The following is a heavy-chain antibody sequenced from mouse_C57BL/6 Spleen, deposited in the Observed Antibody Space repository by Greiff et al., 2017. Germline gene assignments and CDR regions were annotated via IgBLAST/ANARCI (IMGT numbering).Heavy chain of an antibody. J-gene: IGHJ1*03. CDR3: ARGGNYVWYFDV. CDR1: GYTFTSYW. D-gene: IGHD2-1*01. Sequence: QVQLQQPGAELVKPGASVKMSCKASGYTFTSYWITWVKQRPGQGLEWIGDIYPDSGSTNYNEKFKSKATLTVDTSSSTAYMQLSSLTSEDSAVYYCARGGNYVWYFDVWGTGTTVTVSS. V-gene: IGHV1-55*01. CDR2: IYPDSGST.